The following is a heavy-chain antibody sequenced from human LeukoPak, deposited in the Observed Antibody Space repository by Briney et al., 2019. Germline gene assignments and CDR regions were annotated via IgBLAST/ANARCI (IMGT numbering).Heavy chain of an antibody. D-gene: IGHD2-2*01. CDR3: ARGLGTSPPFDY. V-gene: IGHV3-30-3*01. CDR2: ISYDGSNK. Sequence: QPGRSLRLSCAASGFTFSSYAMHWVRQAPGKGLEWVAVISYDGSNKYYADSVKGRFTISRDNSKNTLYLQVNSLRAEDTAVYYCARGLGTSPPFDYWGQGTLVTVSS. J-gene: IGHJ4*02. CDR1: GFTFSSYA.